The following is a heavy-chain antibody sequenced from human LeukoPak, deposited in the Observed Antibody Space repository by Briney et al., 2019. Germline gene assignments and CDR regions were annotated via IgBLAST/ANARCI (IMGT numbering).Heavy chain of an antibody. CDR3: ARDSGYSYGYTSPYFDY. J-gene: IGHJ4*02. CDR2: IYSGGST. D-gene: IGHD5-18*01. CDR1: GFTVSSNY. V-gene: IGHV3-53*01. Sequence: GGSLRLSCAASGFTVSSNYMSWVRQAPGKGLDWVPVIYSGGSTYYADSVKGRFTISRDNSKNTLYLQMNSLRAEDTAVYYCARDSGYSYGYTSPYFDYWGQGTLVTVSS.